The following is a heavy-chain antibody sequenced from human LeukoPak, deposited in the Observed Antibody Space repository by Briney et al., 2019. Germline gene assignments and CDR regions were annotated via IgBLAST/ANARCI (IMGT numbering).Heavy chain of an antibody. J-gene: IGHJ4*02. Sequence: GRSLRLSCAASGFTFSSYAMSWVRQDPGKGLEWVSSISGSNDNTYYADSVKDRFTISRDNSKNTLSLQMNSLRAEDTAVYYCAKGRGTTETSAANYWGQGTLVTVSS. CDR2: ISGSNDNT. V-gene: IGHV3-23*01. D-gene: IGHD4-17*01. CDR3: AKGRGTTETSAANY. CDR1: GFTFSSYA.